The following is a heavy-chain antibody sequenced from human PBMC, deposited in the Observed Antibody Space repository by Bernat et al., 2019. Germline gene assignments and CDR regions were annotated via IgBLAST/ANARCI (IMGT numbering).Heavy chain of an antibody. CDR2: INPNSGGT. Sequence: QVQLVQSGAEVKKPGASVKVSCKASGYTFTGYYMHWVRQAPGQGLEWMGWINPNSGGTNYAQKFQGWVTMTRDTSISTAYMELSRLRSDDTAVYYRARGHYCSSTSCYSRWFDHWGQGTLVTVSS. V-gene: IGHV1-2*04. D-gene: IGHD2-2*01. CDR3: ARGHYCSSTSCYSRWFDH. CDR1: GYTFTGYY. J-gene: IGHJ5*02.